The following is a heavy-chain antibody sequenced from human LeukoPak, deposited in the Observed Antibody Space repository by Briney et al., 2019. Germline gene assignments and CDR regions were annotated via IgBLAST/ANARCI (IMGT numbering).Heavy chain of an antibody. CDR1: GFTFSDYV. J-gene: IGHJ4*02. V-gene: IGHV3-23*01. D-gene: IGHD1-1*01. CDR2: ITASGDRT. Sequence: GGSLRLSCAASGFTFSDYVMIWVRQAPGKGLEWVSGITASGDRTFYGDSVRGRFTMSRDNSKNTAYLQMNSLKTEDTAVYYCTRYNVGFESWGQGTLVTVSS. CDR3: TRYNVGFES.